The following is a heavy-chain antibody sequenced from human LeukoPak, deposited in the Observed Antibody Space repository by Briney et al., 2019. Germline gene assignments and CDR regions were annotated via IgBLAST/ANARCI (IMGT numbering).Heavy chain of an antibody. V-gene: IGHV3-23*01. D-gene: IGHD1-1*01. J-gene: IGHJ4*02. CDR3: APNWNLDY. Sequence: GESLRLSCAASGITFSSYAMSWVRQGPGKGLEWVSAISASGGSTYYADSVKGRFTISRDNSTNTLYLQMNSLIAADAAKYYCAPNWNLDYWGQGSLVTVSS. CDR1: GITFSSYA. CDR2: ISASGGST.